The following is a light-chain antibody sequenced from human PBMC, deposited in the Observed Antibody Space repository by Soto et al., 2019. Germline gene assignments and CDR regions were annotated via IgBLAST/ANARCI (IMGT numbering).Light chain of an antibody. V-gene: IGLV2-11*01. J-gene: IGLJ1*01. Sequence: QSVLTQPRSVSGSPGRSVTISCTGTSSDVGGYKYVSWYQQHPGKAPKIMIYDVSERPSGVPDRFSGSKSGNTASLTISGLQAEDEADYYCCSYAGSYTYVFGTGTKVT. CDR3: CSYAGSYTYV. CDR2: DVS. CDR1: SSDVGGYKY.